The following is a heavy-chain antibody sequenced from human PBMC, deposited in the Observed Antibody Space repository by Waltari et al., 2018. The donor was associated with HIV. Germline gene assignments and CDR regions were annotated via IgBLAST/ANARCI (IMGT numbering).Heavy chain of an antibody. V-gene: IGHV3-23*01. D-gene: IGHD3-22*01. CDR3: AKDYDSSGFYYFDY. CDR2: ISGSGGGR. J-gene: IGHJ4*02. CDR1: GFPFSNYA. Sequence: EVHLLESGGGLVQPGGSLRLSCAASGFPFSNYAMKWVRQAPGKGLEGVSAISGSGGGRYYADSVKGRLTISRDNSKKTLYLQMNSLRAEDTAVYYCAKDYDSSGFYYFDYWGQGTLVTVSS.